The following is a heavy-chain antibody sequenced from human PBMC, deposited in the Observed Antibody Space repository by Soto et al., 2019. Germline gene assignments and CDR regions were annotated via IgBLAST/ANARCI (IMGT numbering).Heavy chain of an antibody. D-gene: IGHD6-6*01. Sequence: QVQLVESGGGVVQPGRSLRLSCAASGFTFSSYGMHWVRQAPGKGLEWVAVIWYDGSNKYYADSVKGRFTISRDNSKNTLYLQMNSLRAEDTAVYYCARASGIAARGFDYWGQGTLVTVSS. CDR3: ARASGIAARGFDY. CDR1: GFTFSSYG. J-gene: IGHJ4*02. V-gene: IGHV3-33*01. CDR2: IWYDGSNK.